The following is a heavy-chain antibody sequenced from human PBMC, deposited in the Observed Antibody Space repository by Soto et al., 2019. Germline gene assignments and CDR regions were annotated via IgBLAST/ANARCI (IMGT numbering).Heavy chain of an antibody. Sequence: AGGSLRLSCAGSGFTFSNAWMSWVRQAPGKGLEWVGRVKSKTHGGTTDYAAPVKGRFTISRDDSENTVFLQMNSLKTEDTAVYYCATGGYYPDYWGQGTLVTVSS. V-gene: IGHV3-15*01. J-gene: IGHJ4*02. CDR3: ATGGYYPDY. CDR2: VKSKTHGGTT. D-gene: IGHD3-10*01. CDR1: GFTFSNAW.